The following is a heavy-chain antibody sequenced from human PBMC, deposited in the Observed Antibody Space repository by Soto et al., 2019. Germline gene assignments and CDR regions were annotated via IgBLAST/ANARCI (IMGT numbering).Heavy chain of an antibody. Sequence: SESLALNGTVPSGSSTTSYGSWIRQPLGTALELMGFRSSRGSTNYNPTLTLRLPLSIDTSKSPLPLPLPSLTPPDLAVYYCPIAGKVGREVYTGFDAWGEGTLGTVSS. CDR2: RSSRGST. CDR3: PIAGKVGREVYTGFDA. J-gene: IGHJ5*02. D-gene: IGHD2-8*01. CDR1: SGSSTTSY. V-gene: IGHV4-59*01.